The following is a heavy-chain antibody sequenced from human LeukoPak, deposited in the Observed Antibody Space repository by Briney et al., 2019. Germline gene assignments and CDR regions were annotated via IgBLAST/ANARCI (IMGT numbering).Heavy chain of an antibody. J-gene: IGHJ6*02. CDR2: TYYSSKCYN. D-gene: IGHD6-6*01. V-gene: IGHV6-1*01. Sequence: TYYSSKCYNAYAISLKSRITINPDTSKNQFSLQLNSVTPEDTAVYYCARQHSTSNYYYGLDVWGQGTTVTVSS. CDR3: ARQHSTSNYYYGLDV.